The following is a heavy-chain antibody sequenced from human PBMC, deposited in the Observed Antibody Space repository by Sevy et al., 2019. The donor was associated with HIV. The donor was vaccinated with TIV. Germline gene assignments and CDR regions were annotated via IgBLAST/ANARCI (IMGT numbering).Heavy chain of an antibody. CDR1: GFTFSSYA. CDR3: AKDPDNYFDSSNFDY. V-gene: IGHV3-23*01. D-gene: IGHD3-22*01. Sequence: GGSLILSCAASGFTFSSYAMSWGRQAPGKGLEWGSASCGSGGTTYYADSVKGRFTISRDNSKNTLYLQMNSLGAEDTAVYYCAKDPDNYFDSSNFDYWGQGTLVTVSS. J-gene: IGHJ4*02. CDR2: SCGSGGTT.